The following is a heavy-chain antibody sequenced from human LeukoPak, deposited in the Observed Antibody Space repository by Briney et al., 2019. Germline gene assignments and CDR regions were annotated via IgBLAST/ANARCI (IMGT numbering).Heavy chain of an antibody. CDR1: GDSISSSDYY. V-gene: IGHV4-39*01. CDR3: ARLGSYDYSGNIDY. CDR2: ISYSGYT. J-gene: IGHJ4*02. Sequence: SETLSLTCTVSGDSISSSDYYWGWIRQPPGKGLEWIASISYSGYTYYNPSLKSRVTISVDTSNTQFSLKLSSVTAADTAVYYCARLGSYDYSGNIDYWGQGTLVTVSS. D-gene: IGHD3-22*01.